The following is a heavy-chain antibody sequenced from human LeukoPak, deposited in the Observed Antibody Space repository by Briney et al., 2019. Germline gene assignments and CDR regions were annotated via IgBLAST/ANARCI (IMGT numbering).Heavy chain of an antibody. CDR1: GNTLSEFS. CDR3: ATDLLAGGLKTFDP. CDR2: FDPEVGET. J-gene: IGHJ5*02. V-gene: IGHV1-24*01. Sequence: ASVKVSCKVTGNTLSEFSMHWVRQSPGKGLEWVGGFDPEVGETVYAQKFQGRVTMTEDTSTETAYTELSSLRSEDTAVYYCATDLLAGGLKTFDPWGQGTLLTVSS.